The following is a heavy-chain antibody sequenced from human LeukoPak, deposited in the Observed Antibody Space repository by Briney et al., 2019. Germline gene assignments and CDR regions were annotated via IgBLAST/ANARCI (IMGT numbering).Heavy chain of an antibody. CDR1: GYTFTGYY. CDR2: INPNSGGT. D-gene: IGHD6-19*01. CDR3: ARSSRVAGSYNWFDP. V-gene: IGHV1-2*02. Sequence: ASVKVSCKASGYTFTGYYMHWVRQAPGQGLEWMGWINPNSGGTNYAQKFRGRVTMTRDTSISTAYMELSRLRSDDTAVYYCARSSRVAGSYNWFDPWGQGTLVTVSS. J-gene: IGHJ5*02.